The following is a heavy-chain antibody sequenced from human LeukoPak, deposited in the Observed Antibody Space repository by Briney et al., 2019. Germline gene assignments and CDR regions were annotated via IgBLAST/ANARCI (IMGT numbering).Heavy chain of an antibody. Sequence: PGGSLRLSCAASGFTFSSYSMNWVRQAPGKGLEWVSSISSSSSYIYYADSVKGRFTISRDNAKNSLYLQMNSLRAEDTAVYYCARGGRYYYDSSGWGCYYYGMDVWGQGTTVTVSS. CDR3: ARGGRYYYDSSGWGCYYYGMDV. J-gene: IGHJ6*02. CDR1: GFTFSSYS. CDR2: ISSSSSYI. D-gene: IGHD3-22*01. V-gene: IGHV3-21*01.